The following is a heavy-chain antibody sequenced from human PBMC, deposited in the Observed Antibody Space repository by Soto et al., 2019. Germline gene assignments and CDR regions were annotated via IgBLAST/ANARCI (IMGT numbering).Heavy chain of an antibody. CDR1: GFTFSDYY. V-gene: IGHV3-11*01. CDR2: ISSRGITI. D-gene: IGHD2-15*01. CDR3: ATGYCSGGSCYEGIAFDI. Sequence: QVQLVESGGGLVKPGGSLRLSCAASGFTFSDYYMSWIRQAPGKGLEWGSYISSRGITIYYADSVQGRFTISRDNAKNSLYLQMNSLRAEDTAVYYCATGYCSGGSCYEGIAFDIWCQGTMVTVSS. J-gene: IGHJ3*02.